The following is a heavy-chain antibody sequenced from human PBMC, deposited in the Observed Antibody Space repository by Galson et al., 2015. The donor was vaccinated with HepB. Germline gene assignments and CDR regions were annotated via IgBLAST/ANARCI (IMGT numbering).Heavy chain of an antibody. CDR2: IWYDGSNK. V-gene: IGHV3-33*01. J-gene: IGHJ4*02. CDR1: GGTFSSYG. Sequence: SCKASGGTFSSYGMHWVRQAPGKGLEWVAVIWYDGSNKYYADSVKGRFTISRDNSKNTLYLQMNSLRAEDTAVYYCARAGVAVAAPDAPDYWGQGTLVTVSS. CDR3: ARAGVAVAAPDAPDY. D-gene: IGHD6-19*01.